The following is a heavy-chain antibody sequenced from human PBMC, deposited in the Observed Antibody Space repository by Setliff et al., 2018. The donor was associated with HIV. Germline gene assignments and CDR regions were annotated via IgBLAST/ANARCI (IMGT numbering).Heavy chain of an antibody. V-gene: IGHV1-3*01. Sequence: GASVKVSCKASGYSFPNYAIHWVRQAPGQRLEWMGWISAGNGNTKYSQKFQGRVTITRDTSASTAYMELSSLRSEDTAVYYCARQHQMVLGYWGQGTLVTVSS. D-gene: IGHD2-8*01. CDR2: ISAGNGNT. CDR3: ARQHQMVLGY. CDR1: GYSFPNYA. J-gene: IGHJ4*02.